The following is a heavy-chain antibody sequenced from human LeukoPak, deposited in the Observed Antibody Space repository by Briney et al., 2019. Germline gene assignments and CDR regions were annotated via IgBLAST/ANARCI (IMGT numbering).Heavy chain of an antibody. Sequence: GGSLRLSCAASGFTVSSNYMSWVRQAPGKGLEWVSAIYSGGSTYYADSVKGRFTISRDNSNNTLYLQMNSLRAEDTAVYYCARVYRAAAIDYWGQGTLVTVSS. D-gene: IGHD6-13*01. CDR3: ARVYRAAAIDY. J-gene: IGHJ4*02. CDR1: GFTVSSNY. V-gene: IGHV3-53*01. CDR2: IYSGGST.